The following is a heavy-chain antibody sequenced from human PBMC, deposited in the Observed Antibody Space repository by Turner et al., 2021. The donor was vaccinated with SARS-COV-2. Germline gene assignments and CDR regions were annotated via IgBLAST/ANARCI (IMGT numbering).Heavy chain of an antibody. J-gene: IGHJ6*02. CDR1: GGSISSDY. CDR2: IYTSGST. D-gene: IGHD1-1*01. CDR3: ARDRVQLGPVGMDV. Sequence: QVQLQESGPGLVKPSETLSLTCTVSGGSISSDYWSWTRQPAGKGLEWIGRIYTSGSTSYNPSLKSRVTMSVDTSKNQFSLKLSSVTAADTAVYYCARDRVQLGPVGMDVWGQGTTVTVSS. V-gene: IGHV4-4*07.